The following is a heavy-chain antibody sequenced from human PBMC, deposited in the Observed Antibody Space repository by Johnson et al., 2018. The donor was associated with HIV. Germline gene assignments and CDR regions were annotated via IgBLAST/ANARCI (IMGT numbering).Heavy chain of an antibody. V-gene: IGHV3-33*06. Sequence: QVQVVESGGGVVQPGRSLRLSCVASGFTFSNYGMHWVRQAPGKGLEWVALVWYDGGNKYYADSVKGRFTIFRDNSENTLYLQMNSLRAEDTAVYFCAKDRTSWGFDAFDLWGQGTMVTVSS. D-gene: IGHD3-16*01. J-gene: IGHJ3*01. CDR3: AKDRTSWGFDAFDL. CDR1: GFTFSNYG. CDR2: VWYDGGNK.